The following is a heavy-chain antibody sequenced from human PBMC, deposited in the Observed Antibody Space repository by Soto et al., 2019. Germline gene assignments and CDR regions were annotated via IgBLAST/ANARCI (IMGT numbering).Heavy chain of an antibody. J-gene: IGHJ3*02. CDR1: GYTFTSYA. V-gene: IGHV1-3*01. CDR3: ARDNFGIAVAHDAFDI. D-gene: IGHD6-19*01. CDR2: INAGNGNT. Sequence: GASVKVSCKASGYTFTSYAMHWVRQAPGQRLEWMGWINAGNGNTKYSQKFQGRVTITRDTSASTAYMELSSLRSEDTAVYYCARDNFGIAVAHDAFDIWGQGTMVTVSS.